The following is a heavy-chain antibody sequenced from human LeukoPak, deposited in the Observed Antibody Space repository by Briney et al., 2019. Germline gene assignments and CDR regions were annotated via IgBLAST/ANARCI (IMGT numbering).Heavy chain of an antibody. D-gene: IGHD6-19*01. Sequence: GGSLRLSCAASGFTFDDYAMHWVRLAPGKGLDWVSGISWNSGRIVYADSVQGRFTISRDNARNFLYLQMNTLRPEDTALYYCATSRYSTGWYRFDFWGQGTLVTVSS. J-gene: IGHJ4*02. CDR3: ATSRYSTGWYRFDF. V-gene: IGHV3-9*01. CDR1: GFTFDDYA. CDR2: ISWNSGRI.